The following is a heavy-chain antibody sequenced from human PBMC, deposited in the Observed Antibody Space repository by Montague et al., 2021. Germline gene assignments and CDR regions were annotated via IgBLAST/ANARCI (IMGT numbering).Heavy chain of an antibody. V-gene: IGHV4-4*08. CDR2: VYSNGNT. D-gene: IGHD3-3*01. Sequence: SETLSLTCTVSGGSLGHYYWSWIRQPPGKGLEWIGYVYSNGNTNFNPSLRGRVTISNDTSQTQFSLKLSSMTAADTAVYYCARTLWSGNHHPFDYWGPGILVSVSS. CDR1: GGSLGHYY. J-gene: IGHJ4*02. CDR3: ARTLWSGNHHPFDY.